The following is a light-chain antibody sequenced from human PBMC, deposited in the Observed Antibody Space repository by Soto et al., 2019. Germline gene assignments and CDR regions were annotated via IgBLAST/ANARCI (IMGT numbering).Light chain of an antibody. CDR2: AAS. J-gene: IGKJ4*01. V-gene: IGKV3-20*01. CDR3: QQYESLPQLT. Sequence: EIVLTQSPGTLSLSPGERAALSCRASQSVRSHFVAWYQQKPGQAPRLLIHAASRMATGIPDRFSGSGAGIDFTLTISRLEPEDFAVYYCQQYESLPQLTFGGGTSVEIK. CDR1: QSVRSHF.